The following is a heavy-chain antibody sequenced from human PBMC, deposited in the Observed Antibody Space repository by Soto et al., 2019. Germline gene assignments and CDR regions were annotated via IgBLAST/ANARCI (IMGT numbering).Heavy chain of an antibody. CDR2: INGDGSRI. J-gene: IGHJ4*02. V-gene: IGHV3-74*01. CDR1: GFTFSSYW. Sequence: EVQLVESGGGLVQPGGSLRLSCAASGFTFSSYWMHWVRQAPGKGLVWVSRINGDGSRIIYADSVKGRFSISRDNAKNTLCLQLNSLRAEDTAVYYCARDHWGPGEGAGDYWGQGTLVTVSS. CDR3: ARDHWGPGEGAGDY. D-gene: IGHD7-27*01.